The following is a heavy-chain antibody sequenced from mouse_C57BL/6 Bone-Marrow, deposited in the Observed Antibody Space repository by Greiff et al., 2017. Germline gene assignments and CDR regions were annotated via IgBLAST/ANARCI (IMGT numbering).Heavy chain of an antibody. J-gene: IGHJ4*01. CDR2: IHPNSGST. CDR3: ARWGFTTVVGGLYYAMDY. V-gene: IGHV1-64*01. Sequence: QVQLKQPGAELVKPGASVKLSCKASGYTFTSYWMHWVKQRPGQGLEWIGMIHPNSGSTNYNEKFKSKATLTVDKSSSTAYMQLSSLTSEDSAVYYCARWGFTTVVGGLYYAMDYWGQGTSVTVSS. D-gene: IGHD1-1*01. CDR1: GYTFTSYW.